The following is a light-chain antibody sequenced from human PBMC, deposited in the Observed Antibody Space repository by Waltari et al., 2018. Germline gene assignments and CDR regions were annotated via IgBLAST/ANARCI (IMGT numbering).Light chain of an antibody. Sequence: EIVLTQYPGTLSLSPGEGATLSCRASQTVNTRYLAWYQQKPGQAPRLLIHGASTRATGIPDRFSGSGSGTDFTLTISRLEPEDFAVYYCQQYGRSSWTFGQGTKVDIK. CDR1: QTVNTRY. CDR2: GAS. CDR3: QQYGRSSWT. J-gene: IGKJ1*01. V-gene: IGKV3-20*01.